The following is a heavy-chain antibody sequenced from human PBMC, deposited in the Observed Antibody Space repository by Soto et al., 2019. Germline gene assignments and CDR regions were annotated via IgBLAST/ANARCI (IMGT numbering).Heavy chain of an antibody. V-gene: IGHV4-34*01. J-gene: IGHJ6*02. CDR1: GGSFSGYY. CDR2: ISHSGSR. CDR3: ARFSSSWYYHYYYYGMDV. D-gene: IGHD6-13*01. Sequence: ETLSLTCAVYGGSFSGYYWRWISQPPGKGLEWIGEISHSGSRNYNPSRKRRVTIPVDTSKNQFSLKLSSVSAADTAVYYFARFSSSWYYHYYYYGMDVWGQGTTVT.